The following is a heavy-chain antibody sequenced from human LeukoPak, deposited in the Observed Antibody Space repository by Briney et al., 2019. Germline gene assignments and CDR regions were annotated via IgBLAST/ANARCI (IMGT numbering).Heavy chain of an antibody. CDR1: GGTFSSYA. D-gene: IGHD6-13*01. CDR2: IIPIFGTA. V-gene: IGHV1-69*05. CDR3: ASKGSRRAFDI. J-gene: IGHJ3*02. Sequence: VASVKVSCKASGGTFSSYAISWVRQAPGQGLEWMGGIIPIFGTANYAQKFQGRVTITTDESTSTAYMELSSLRSEDTAVYYCASKGSRRAFDIWGQGTMVTVSS.